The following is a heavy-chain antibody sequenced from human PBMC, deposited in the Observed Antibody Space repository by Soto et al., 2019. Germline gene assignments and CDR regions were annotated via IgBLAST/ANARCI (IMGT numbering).Heavy chain of an antibody. Sequence: SETLSLTCDVSGYSISSGYQWGWIRQPPGKGLEWIGNIYHSGTTSYNPSLKSRVTVSVDTSKNQISLNLTSVTAADTAIYYCARGFFGNHYFDYWGQGILVTVSS. V-gene: IGHV4-38-2*01. CDR2: IYHSGTT. CDR1: GYSISSGYQ. D-gene: IGHD3-10*01. CDR3: ARGFFGNHYFDY. J-gene: IGHJ4*02.